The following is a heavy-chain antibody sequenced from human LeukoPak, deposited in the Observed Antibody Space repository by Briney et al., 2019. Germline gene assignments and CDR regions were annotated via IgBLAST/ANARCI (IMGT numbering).Heavy chain of an antibody. CDR1: GYTFTSYG. Sequence: ASVKVSCKASGYTFTSYGISCVRQAPGQGLEGMGWMSAYNGNTNYAQKLQGRVTMTTDTSTSTAYMELGSRRSDDTAVYYCAKSSGSYLYHWGQRALVTVSS. J-gene: IGHJ4*02. CDR2: MSAYNGNT. D-gene: IGHD1-26*01. V-gene: IGHV1-18*01. CDR3: AKSSGSYLYH.